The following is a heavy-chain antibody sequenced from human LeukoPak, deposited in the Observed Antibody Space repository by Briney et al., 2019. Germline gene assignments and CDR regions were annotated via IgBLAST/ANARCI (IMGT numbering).Heavy chain of an antibody. D-gene: IGHD1-1*01. V-gene: IGHV4-59*01. J-gene: IGHJ4*02. CDR3: ARARTRGNNWYFDY. Sequence: MASETLSLTCTVPCGSGASINTYYWNWIRQPPGKGLEWIGYVYYRVNTNYNPSLKSRLTISVDTSKSQFSLKVSSVTAADTAAYYCARARTRGNNWYFDYWGQGTLVTVSS. CDR2: VYYRVNT. CDR1: GASINTYY.